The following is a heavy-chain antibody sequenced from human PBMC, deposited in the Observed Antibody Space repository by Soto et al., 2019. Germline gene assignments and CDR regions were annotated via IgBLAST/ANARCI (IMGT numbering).Heavy chain of an antibody. Sequence: PSETLSLTCAVSGGSISSSNWWSWVRQPPGKGLEWIGEIYHSGSTNYNPSLKSRVTISVDKSKNQFSLKLSSVTAADTAVYYCASSQIAARRGWFDPWGQGTLVTVSS. J-gene: IGHJ5*02. V-gene: IGHV4-4*02. CDR2: IYHSGST. CDR3: ASSQIAARRGWFDP. CDR1: GGSISSSNW. D-gene: IGHD6-6*01.